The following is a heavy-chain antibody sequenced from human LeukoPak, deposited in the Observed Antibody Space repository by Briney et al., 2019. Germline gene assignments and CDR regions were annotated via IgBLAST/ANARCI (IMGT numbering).Heavy chain of an antibody. V-gene: IGHV3-21*01. CDR2: ISPTSTYI. Sequence: GSLRLSCAASGFTFSSYSMNWVRQAPGKGLEWVSTISPTSTYIKYADSVEGRFTTSRDNSKNSLYLQMNSLRGEDTAVYYCARDLPTGWGQQTWGHWGQGTLVTVSS. J-gene: IGHJ4*02. CDR1: GFTFSSYS. CDR3: ARDLPTGWGQQTWGH. D-gene: IGHD6-13*01.